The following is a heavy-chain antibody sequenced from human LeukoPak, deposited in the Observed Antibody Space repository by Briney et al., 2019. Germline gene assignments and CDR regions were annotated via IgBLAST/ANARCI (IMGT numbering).Heavy chain of an antibody. D-gene: IGHD6-19*01. CDR2: IRYDGSNK. CDR3: ATNRRSSGWYMVY. Sequence: PGGSLRLSCAASGFTFSSYGMQWVCQAPGKGLEWVAFIRYDGSNKYYADSVKGRFTISRDNSKNTLYLQMNSLRAEDTAVYYCATNRRSSGWYMVYWGQGTLVTVSS. CDR1: GFTFSSYG. V-gene: IGHV3-30*02. J-gene: IGHJ4*02.